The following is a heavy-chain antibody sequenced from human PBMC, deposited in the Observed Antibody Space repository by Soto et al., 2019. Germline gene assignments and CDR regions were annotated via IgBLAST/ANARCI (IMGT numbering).Heavy chain of an antibody. D-gene: IGHD3-3*01. J-gene: IGHJ5*02. V-gene: IGHV3-21*01. CDR3: ATDLDYDFWSGYYPFDP. Sequence: EVQLVESGGGLVKPGGSLRLSCAASGFTFSSYSMNWVRQAPGKGLEWVSSISSSSSYIYYADSVKGRFTISRDNAKNSLYLQMNSLRAEDTAVYYCATDLDYDFWSGYYPFDPWGQGTLVTVSS. CDR2: ISSSSSYI. CDR1: GFTFSSYS.